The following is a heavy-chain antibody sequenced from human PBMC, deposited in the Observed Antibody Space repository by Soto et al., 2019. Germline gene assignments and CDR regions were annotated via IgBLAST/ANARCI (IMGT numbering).Heavy chain of an antibody. J-gene: IGHJ4*02. CDR3: ARTDASGTAYRY. CDR2: INAGSGTT. D-gene: IGHD6-13*01. Sequence: ASVKVSCKASGYTFINYAIHWVRQAPGQRLEWLGWINAGSGTTKYSQKFQGRVTITRDTSATTAYMELSSLRSEDTAVYYCARTDASGTAYRYWGQGTLVTVSS. CDR1: GYTFINYA. V-gene: IGHV1-3*01.